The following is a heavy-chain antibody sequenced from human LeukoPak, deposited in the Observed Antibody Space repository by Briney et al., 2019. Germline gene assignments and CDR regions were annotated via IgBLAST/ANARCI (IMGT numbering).Heavy chain of an antibody. D-gene: IGHD2-8*01. Sequence: SETLSLTCSVSGGSINTYYWTWIRLSPGKGLDWIGYIYYSGTTNYNPSLKSRVSMSVDTSRNQFSLRLSSVTAADTAIYYCARGTVLMGMGERFFDFWGQGTLVTVSS. CDR3: ARGTVLMGMGERFFDF. CDR2: IYYSGTT. V-gene: IGHV4-59*01. J-gene: IGHJ4*02. CDR1: GGSINTYY.